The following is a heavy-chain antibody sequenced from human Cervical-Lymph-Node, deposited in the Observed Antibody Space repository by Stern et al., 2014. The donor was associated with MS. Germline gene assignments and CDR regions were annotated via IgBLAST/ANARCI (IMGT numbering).Heavy chain of an antibody. V-gene: IGHV3-21*01. CDR2: ISSSSSYI. D-gene: IGHD2-15*01. CDR1: GFTFSSYS. CDR3: ARDLGYCSGGSCYGRGFDY. Sequence: EVQLVESGGGLVKPGGSLRLSCAASGFTFSSYSMNWVRQAPGKGLEWVSSISSSSSYIYYADSVKGRFNISRDNAKNSLYLQMNSLRAEDTAVYYCARDLGYCSGGSCYGRGFDYWGQGTLVTVSS. J-gene: IGHJ4*02.